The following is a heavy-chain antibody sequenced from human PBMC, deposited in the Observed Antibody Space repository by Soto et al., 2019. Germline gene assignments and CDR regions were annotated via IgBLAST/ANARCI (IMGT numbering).Heavy chain of an antibody. D-gene: IGHD3-10*01. J-gene: IGHJ5*02. V-gene: IGHV3-23*01. CDR3: ARSFFYGSRSSYVHIHH. CDR2: ITAGGDNT. Sequence: GGSLRLSCAASGFDFSKYVMTWVRQAPGEGLAWVSSITAGGDNTYYADSVKGRFTISRDDFKNTMYLQMNSLRADDTAVYYCARSFFYGSRSSYVHIHHSGQASLVTVSS. CDR1: GFDFSKYV.